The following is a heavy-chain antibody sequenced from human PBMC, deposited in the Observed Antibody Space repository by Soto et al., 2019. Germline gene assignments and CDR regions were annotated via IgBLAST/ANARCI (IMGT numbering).Heavy chain of an antibody. V-gene: IGHV3-30*18. CDR3: AKDLVVVALADGTDV. CDR1: GFTFSSYG. CDR2: ISYDGSNK. Sequence: QVQLVESGGGVVQPGRSLRLSCAASGFTFSSYGMHWVRQAPGKGLEWVAVISYDGSNKYYADSVKGRFTISRDNSENTLDQQMNRLRAEDTAVYYCAKDLVVVALADGTDVWGQGTTVTASS. J-gene: IGHJ6*02. D-gene: IGHD2-15*01.